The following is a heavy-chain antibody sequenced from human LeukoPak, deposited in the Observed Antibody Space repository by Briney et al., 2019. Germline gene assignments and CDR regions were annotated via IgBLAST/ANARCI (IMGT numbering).Heavy chain of an antibody. D-gene: IGHD2-2*01. CDR1: GYTFTGYY. CDR2: INPNSGGT. J-gene: IGHJ4*02. V-gene: IGHV1-2*02. CDR3: ARDLVGMPGGDFDY. Sequence: ASVNVSCKASGYTFTGYYMHWVRQAPGQGLEWMGWINPNSGGTNYAQKFQGRVTMTRDTSISTAYMELSRLRSDDTAVYYCARDLVGMPGGDFDYWGQGTLVTVSS.